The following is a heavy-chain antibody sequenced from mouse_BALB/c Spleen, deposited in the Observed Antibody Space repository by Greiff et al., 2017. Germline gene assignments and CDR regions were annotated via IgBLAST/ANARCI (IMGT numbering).Heavy chain of an antibody. Sequence: QVQLQQSGAELAKPGASVKMSCKASGYTFTSYWMHWVKQRPGQGLEWIGYINPSTGYTEYNQKFKDKATLTADKYSSTAYMQLSSLTSEDSAVYYCARDYYGSSLYYAMDYWGQGTSVTVSS. CDR2: INPSTGYT. CDR3: ARDYYGSSLYYAMDY. CDR1: GYTFTSYW. V-gene: IGHV1-7*01. J-gene: IGHJ4*01. D-gene: IGHD1-1*01.